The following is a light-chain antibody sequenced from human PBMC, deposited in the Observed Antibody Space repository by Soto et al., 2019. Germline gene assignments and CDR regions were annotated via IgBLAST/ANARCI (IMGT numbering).Light chain of an antibody. Sequence: EIVLTQSPGTLSLSPGERATLSCRASQSVSYYLAWYQQKPGQAPRLLIYDASSRATGIPARFSGSGSGTDFTLTISSLEPEDFAVYYCQQRSNWTFGQGTKVEIK. V-gene: IGKV3-11*01. J-gene: IGKJ1*01. CDR1: QSVSYY. CDR3: QQRSNWT. CDR2: DAS.